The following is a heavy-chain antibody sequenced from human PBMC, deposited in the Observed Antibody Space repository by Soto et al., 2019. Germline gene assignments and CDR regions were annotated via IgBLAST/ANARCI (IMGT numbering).Heavy chain of an antibody. CDR2: VYVSDSET. V-gene: IGHV5-51*01. CDR3: ARRGTLSGRDAFDV. Sequence: GESLKISCQGSGYIFTNYWIAWVRQMSGKGLEWVGSVYVSDSETKYSPSFQGQVTISADKYTDTAYLYWSSLKASDTAMYYCARRGTLSGRDAFDVWGEGTMVPVSS. CDR1: GYIFTNYW. D-gene: IGHD6-19*01. J-gene: IGHJ3*01.